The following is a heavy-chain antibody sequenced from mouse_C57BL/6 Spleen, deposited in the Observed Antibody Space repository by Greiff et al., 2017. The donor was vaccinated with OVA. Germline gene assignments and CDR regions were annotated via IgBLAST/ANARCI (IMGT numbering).Heavy chain of an antibody. D-gene: IGHD1-1*01. CDR1: GYTFTSYW. V-gene: IGHV1-50*01. J-gene: IGHJ2*01. Sequence: VQLQQPGAELVKPGASVKLSCKASGYTFTSYWMQWVKQRPGQGLEWIGEIDPSDSYTNYNQKFKGKATLTVDTSSSTAYMQLSSLTSEDSAVYYCAPSITTVVALDYWGQGTTLTVSS. CDR2: IDPSDSYT. CDR3: APSITTVVALDY.